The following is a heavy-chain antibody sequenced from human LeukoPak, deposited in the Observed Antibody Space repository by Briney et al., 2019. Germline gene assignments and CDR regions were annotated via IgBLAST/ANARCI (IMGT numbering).Heavy chain of an antibody. Sequence: GESLKISCKGSGYSFTSYWIGWVRQMPGKGLEWVGIIYPGDSDTRYSPSFQGQVTISADKSISTAYLQWSSLKASDTAMYYCARPLNAGGVMTTVSYWGQGTLVTVSS. CDR1: GYSFTSYW. CDR2: IYPGDSDT. J-gene: IGHJ4*02. CDR3: ARPLNAGGVMTTVSY. V-gene: IGHV5-51*01. D-gene: IGHD4-11*01.